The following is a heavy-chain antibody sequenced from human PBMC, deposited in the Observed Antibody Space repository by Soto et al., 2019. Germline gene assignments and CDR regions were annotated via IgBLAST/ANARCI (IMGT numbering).Heavy chain of an antibody. CDR3: ARKGYGDYGGMDV. D-gene: IGHD4-17*01. CDR1: GFIFSIYS. Sequence: PGGSLRLSCAASGFIFSIYSMNWVRHAPGKGLEWVSYIRSSSSPKYYADSVKGRFTISRDNANNSLYLQMNSLRAEDTAVYYCARKGYGDYGGMDVWGQGTTVTVSS. J-gene: IGHJ6*02. V-gene: IGHV3-21*01. CDR2: IRSSSSPK.